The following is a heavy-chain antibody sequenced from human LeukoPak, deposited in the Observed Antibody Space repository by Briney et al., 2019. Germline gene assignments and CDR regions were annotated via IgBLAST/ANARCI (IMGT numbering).Heavy chain of an antibody. CDR2: ISGSGGIT. V-gene: IGHV3-23*01. J-gene: IGHJ3*02. CDR1: GFTFTSYG. CDR3: ARTITTIVVVYDAFDI. D-gene: IGHD3-22*01. Sequence: PGGTLRLSCAASGFTFTSYGMSWVRQAPGKGLEWVSAISGSGGITYYADSVKGRFTVSRDNSKNTLDLQMNSLRAEDTAVYYCARTITTIVVVYDAFDIWGQGTMVTVSS.